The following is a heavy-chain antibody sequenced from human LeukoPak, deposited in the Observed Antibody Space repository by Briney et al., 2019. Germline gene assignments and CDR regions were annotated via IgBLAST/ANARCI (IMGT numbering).Heavy chain of an antibody. V-gene: IGHV1-69*13. CDR3: ARAEGYCSGGSCPYYYYGMDV. CDR1: GGTFNSHA. D-gene: IGHD2-15*01. CDR2: ITAIFRTA. Sequence: ASVKVSCKPSGGTFNSHAISWVRQAPGQGLEWMGGITAIFRTANYAQKFQGRVTITADESTSTAYMELSSLRSEDTAVYYCARAEGYCSGGSCPYYYYGMDVWGQGTTVTVSS. J-gene: IGHJ6*02.